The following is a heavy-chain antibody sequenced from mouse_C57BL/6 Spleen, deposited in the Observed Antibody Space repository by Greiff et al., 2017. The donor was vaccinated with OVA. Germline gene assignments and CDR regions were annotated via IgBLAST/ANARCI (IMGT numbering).Heavy chain of an antibody. V-gene: IGHV5-6*01. CDR2: ISSGGSYT. CDR3: ARQRAMTAVNLGYFDY. Sequence: EVQLVESGGDLVKPGGSLKLSCAASGFTFSSYGMSWVRQTPDKRLEWVATISSGGSYTYYPDSVKGRFTISRDNAKNTLYLQMSSLKSEDTAMYYCARQRAMTAVNLGYFDYWGQGTTLTVSS. J-gene: IGHJ2*01. CDR1: GFTFSSYG. D-gene: IGHD1-1*01.